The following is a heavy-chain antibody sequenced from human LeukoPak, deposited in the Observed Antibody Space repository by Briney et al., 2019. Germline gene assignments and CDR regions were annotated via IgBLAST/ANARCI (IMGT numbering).Heavy chain of an antibody. V-gene: IGHV3-48*02. CDR2: ITRSSSTI. Sequence: GGSLRLSCAASGFTFSSYSMNWVRQAPGKGLEWVSYITRSSSTIHYRDSVKGRFTISRDNAKNSLYLRMNSLRDEDTAVYYCVRDPDALDYWGQGTLVTVSS. J-gene: IGHJ4*02. CDR1: GFTFSSYS. CDR3: VRDPDALDY.